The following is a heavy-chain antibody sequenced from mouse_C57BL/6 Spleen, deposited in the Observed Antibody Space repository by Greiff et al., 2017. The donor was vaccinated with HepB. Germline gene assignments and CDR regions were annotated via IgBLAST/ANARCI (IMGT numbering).Heavy chain of an antibody. D-gene: IGHD2-4*01. CDR1: GFTFSSYA. Sequence: EVKLMESGGGLVKPGGSLKLSCAASGFTFSSYAMSWVRQTPEKRLEWVATISDGGSYTYYPDNVKGRFTISRDNAKNNLYLQMSHLKSEDTAMYYCARIYYDYDVYFDYWGQGTTLTVSS. J-gene: IGHJ2*01. V-gene: IGHV5-4*03. CDR2: ISDGGSYT. CDR3: ARIYYDYDVYFDY.